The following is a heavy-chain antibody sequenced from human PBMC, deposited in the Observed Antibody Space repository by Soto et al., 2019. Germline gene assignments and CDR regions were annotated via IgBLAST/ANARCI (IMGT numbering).Heavy chain of an antibody. Sequence: EVQLVESGGGLVQPGGSLRLSCAASGFTVSSNYMSWVRQAPGKGLEWVSVIYSGGSTYYADSVKGRFTISRDNSKNTLYLQMTSLRAEDSAVYYCARRGIWFGELTDAFVIWGQGTMVTVSS. J-gene: IGHJ3*02. CDR1: GFTVSSNY. V-gene: IGHV3-66*01. CDR2: IYSGGST. D-gene: IGHD3-10*01. CDR3: ARRGIWFGELTDAFVI.